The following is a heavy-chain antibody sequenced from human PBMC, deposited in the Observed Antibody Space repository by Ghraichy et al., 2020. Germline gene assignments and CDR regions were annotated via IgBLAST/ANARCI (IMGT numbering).Heavy chain of an antibody. D-gene: IGHD5-18*01. CDR1: GGSISSGGYY. Sequence: SETLSLTCTVSGGSISSGGYYWSWIRQHPGKGLEWIGYIYYSGSTYYNPSLKSRVTISVDTSKNQFSLKLSSVTAADTAVYYCAGTGIRIIKWGSYGYFDYWGQGTLVTVSS. V-gene: IGHV4-31*03. J-gene: IGHJ4*02. CDR2: IYYSGST. CDR3: AGTGIRIIKWGSYGYFDY.